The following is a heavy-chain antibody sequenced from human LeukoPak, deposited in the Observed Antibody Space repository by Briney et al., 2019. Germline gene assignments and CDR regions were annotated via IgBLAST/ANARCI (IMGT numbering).Heavy chain of an antibody. J-gene: IGHJ4*02. Sequence: GASVKVSCKASGYTFTSYGISWVRQAPGQGLEWMGWISAYNGNTNYAQKLQGRVTMTTDASTSTAYMELRSLRSDDTAVYYCARDLRVSWYYDSSGYYPFDYWGQGTLVTVSS. V-gene: IGHV1-18*01. CDR1: GYTFTSYG. CDR2: ISAYNGNT. D-gene: IGHD3-22*01. CDR3: ARDLRVSWYYDSSGYYPFDY.